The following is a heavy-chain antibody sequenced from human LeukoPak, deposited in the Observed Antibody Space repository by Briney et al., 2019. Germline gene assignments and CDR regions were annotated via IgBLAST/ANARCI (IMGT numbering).Heavy chain of an antibody. CDR1: GYSISSGYY. V-gene: IGHV4-38-2*02. D-gene: IGHD5-18*01. J-gene: IGHJ4*02. CDR2: IYHSGST. CDR3: AKDRWAYSYGLSDY. Sequence: PSETLSLTCTVSGYSISSGYYWGWIRQPPGKGLEWIGSIYHSGSTYYNPSLKSRVTISVDTSKNQFSLKLSSVTAADTAVYYCAKDRWAYSYGLSDYWGQGTLVTVSS.